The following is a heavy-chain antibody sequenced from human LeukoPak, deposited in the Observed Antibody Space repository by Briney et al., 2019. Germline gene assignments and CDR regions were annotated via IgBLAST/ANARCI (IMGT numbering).Heavy chain of an antibody. J-gene: IGHJ2*01. CDR2: MNADGRTI. CDR1: GFTFSSSW. Sequence: GGSLRLSCAASGFTFSSSWMHWVRQGPGQGLVWAARMNADGRTINYADSVKGRFTISRDNAKNTLYLQMNSLRTEDAAVYYCARAGNYYFDLWGRGTQVTVSS. CDR3: ARAGNYYFDL. V-gene: IGHV3-74*01. D-gene: IGHD1-7*01.